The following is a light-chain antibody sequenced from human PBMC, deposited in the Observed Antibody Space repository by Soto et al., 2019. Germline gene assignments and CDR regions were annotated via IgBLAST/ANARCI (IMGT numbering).Light chain of an antibody. V-gene: IGKV3-20*01. J-gene: IGKJ4*01. CDR2: GAS. Sequence: EIVLTQSPGTLSLSPGERATLSCRASQSVGSSYLAWYQQKPGQAPRLLIHGASSRATGIPDRFSGSGSGTDFSLTISRLDPEDCAVYYCQQSGRSVTFGGGTKVEIK. CDR1: QSVGSSY. CDR3: QQSGRSVT.